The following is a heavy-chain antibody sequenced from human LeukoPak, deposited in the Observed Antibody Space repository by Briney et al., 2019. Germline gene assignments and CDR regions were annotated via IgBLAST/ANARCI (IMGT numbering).Heavy chain of an antibody. CDR1: GFAFSGSS. Sequence: PGGSLKLSCAASGFAFSGSSMHWVRQAPGKGLEWVAVISYDGSNEYYADSVKGRFTISRDNSKNTLYLQMSSLGAEDTAVYYCAKDLRSGWSVGYFDYWGQGTLVTVSS. J-gene: IGHJ4*02. V-gene: IGHV3-30*04. CDR3: AKDLRSGWSVGYFDY. CDR2: ISYDGSNE. D-gene: IGHD6-19*01.